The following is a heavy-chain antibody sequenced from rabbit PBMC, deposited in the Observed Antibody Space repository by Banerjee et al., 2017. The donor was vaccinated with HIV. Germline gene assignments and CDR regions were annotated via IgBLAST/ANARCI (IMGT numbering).Heavy chain of an antibody. CDR2: IYSGSGSA. Sequence: QSLEESGGDLVKPGASLTLTCTASGIVFSRDYYMCWVRQAPGKGLELIACIYSGSGSAYYASWAKGRFTISKTSSTTVTLQMTSLTVADTATYFCARETVSGSSSGPYFNLWGQGTLVTVS. CDR1: GIVFSRDYY. J-gene: IGHJ4*01. CDR3: ARETVSGSSSGPYFNL. D-gene: IGHD1-1*01. V-gene: IGHV1S40*01.